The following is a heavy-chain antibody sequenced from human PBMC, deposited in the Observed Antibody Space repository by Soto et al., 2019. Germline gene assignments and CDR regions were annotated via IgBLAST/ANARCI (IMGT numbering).Heavy chain of an antibody. Sequence: ASVKVSCKASGYTFTSYDINWVRQATGQGLEWMGWMNPNSGNTGYAQKFQGRVTMTRNTALSTAYMELSSLRSEDTAVYYCARQGYCSGGSCYPQRWFDPWGQGTLVTVSS. V-gene: IGHV1-8*01. CDR2: MNPNSGNT. CDR1: GYTFTSYD. J-gene: IGHJ5*02. CDR3: ARQGYCSGGSCYPQRWFDP. D-gene: IGHD2-15*01.